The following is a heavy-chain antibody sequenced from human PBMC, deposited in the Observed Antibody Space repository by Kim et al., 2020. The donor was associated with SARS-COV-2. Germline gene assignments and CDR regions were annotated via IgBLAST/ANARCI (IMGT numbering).Heavy chain of an antibody. CDR3: ARDRYYDSSGTHY. V-gene: IGHV3-21*01. J-gene: IGHJ4*02. Sequence: YADSVKGRFTISRDNAKNSLYLQMNSLRAEDTAVYYCARDRYYDSSGTHYWGQGTLVTVSS. D-gene: IGHD3-22*01.